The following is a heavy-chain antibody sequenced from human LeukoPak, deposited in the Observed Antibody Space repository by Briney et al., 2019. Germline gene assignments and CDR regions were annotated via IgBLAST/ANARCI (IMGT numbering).Heavy chain of an antibody. D-gene: IGHD3-10*01. J-gene: IGHJ4*02. V-gene: IGHV1-24*01. CDR2: FDPEDGET. Sequence: ASVKVSCKVSGYTLTELSMHWVRQAPGKGLEWMGGFDPEDGETIYAQKFQGRVTMTEDTSTDTAYMELSSLRSEDTAVYYCATAPSYYGSGSYSSGRGLDYWGQGTLVTVSS. CDR3: ATAPSYYGSGSYSSGRGLDY. CDR1: GYTLTELS.